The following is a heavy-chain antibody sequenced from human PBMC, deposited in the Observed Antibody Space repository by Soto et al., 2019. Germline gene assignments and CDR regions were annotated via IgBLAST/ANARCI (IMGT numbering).Heavy chain of an antibody. D-gene: IGHD3-10*01. CDR3: AREGMEGSGSSCRGFEP. CDR1: GGSISSSSYY. Sequence: KPSETLSLTCTVSGGSISSSSYYWGWMRQPPGKGLEWIGSIYYSGSTYYNPSLKSRVTISVDTSKNQFSLKMSSVTAADTAVYYCAREGMEGSGSSCRGFEPWGQGTLVTVSS. J-gene: IGHJ5*02. CDR2: IYYSGST. V-gene: IGHV4-39*02.